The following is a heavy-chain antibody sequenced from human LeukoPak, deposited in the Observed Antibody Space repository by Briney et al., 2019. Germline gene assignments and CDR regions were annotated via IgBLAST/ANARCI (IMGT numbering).Heavy chain of an antibody. D-gene: IGHD2-15*01. CDR1: GTSISSSSHY. J-gene: IGHJ6*02. Sequence: PSETLSLTCSVSGTSISSSSHYWGWIRQPPGKGLEWIGTTYYSGSTHYNSSLKSRITMSVDTSKNQVSLKLSSVTAADTAVYYCARHEAAPGGGYHGMDVWGQGTTVTVSS. V-gene: IGHV4-39*01. CDR3: ARHEAAPGGGYHGMDV. CDR2: TYYSGST.